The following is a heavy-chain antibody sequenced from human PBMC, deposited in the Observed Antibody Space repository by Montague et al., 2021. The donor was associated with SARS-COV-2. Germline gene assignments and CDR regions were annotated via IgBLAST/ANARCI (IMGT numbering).Heavy chain of an antibody. CDR1: GFTFGGYD. J-gene: IGHJ4*02. V-gene: IGHV3-13*04. D-gene: IGHD6-6*01. CDR2: IGIGGDT. Sequence: LRLSCAASGFTFGGYDMNWIRQAPGKGLEWVSAIGIGGDTYYLGSVKGRFIISRENAKNSLYLQMNSLRVGDTAVYYCARGGEWSSSSLPDYWGQGTLVTVSS. CDR3: ARGGEWSSSSLPDY.